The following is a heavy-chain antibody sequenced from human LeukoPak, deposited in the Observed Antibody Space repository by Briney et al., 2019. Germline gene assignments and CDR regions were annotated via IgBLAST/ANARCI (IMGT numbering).Heavy chain of an antibody. D-gene: IGHD1-26*01. CDR2: IWSDGSNK. CDR1: GFTFSTYG. CDR3: ARDYYGSYAIDY. Sequence: GGSLRLSCAASGFTFSTYGMYWVRQAPGKGLEWVATIWSDGSNKYYADSVKGRFTISRDNAKNSLYLQMYSLRAEDTAVYYCARDYYGSYAIDYWGQGTLVTVSS. V-gene: IGHV3-33*01. J-gene: IGHJ4*02.